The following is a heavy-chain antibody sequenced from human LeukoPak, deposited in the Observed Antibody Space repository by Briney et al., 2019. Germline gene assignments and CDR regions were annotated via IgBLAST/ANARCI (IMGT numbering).Heavy chain of an antibody. Sequence: SETLSLTCTVSGGSISSRSYYWGWIRQPPGKGLEWIGIIYYSGSTYSNPSLRSRVTISVDTSKNQFSLQLNSVTPEDTAVYYCARVLRKGPYGDGGYFYYYMDVWGKGTTVTVSS. D-gene: IGHD4-17*01. CDR2: IYYSGST. CDR3: ARVLRKGPYGDGGYFYYYMDV. J-gene: IGHJ6*03. V-gene: IGHV4-39*01. CDR1: GGSISSRSYY.